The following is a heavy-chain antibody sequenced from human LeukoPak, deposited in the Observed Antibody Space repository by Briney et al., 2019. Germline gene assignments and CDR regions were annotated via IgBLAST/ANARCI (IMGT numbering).Heavy chain of an antibody. CDR3: ARYYYDSLGYYYYYFDY. Sequence: SQTLSLTCAISGDSVSSNIAAWNWIRQSPSRGLEWLGRTYYRSKWSNDYAVSVKSRITINPDTSRNQFSLQLNSVTPEDTAVYYCARYYYDSLGYYYYYFDYWGQGTLVTVSS. J-gene: IGHJ4*02. CDR2: TYYRSKWSN. V-gene: IGHV6-1*01. CDR1: GDSVSSNIAA. D-gene: IGHD3-22*01.